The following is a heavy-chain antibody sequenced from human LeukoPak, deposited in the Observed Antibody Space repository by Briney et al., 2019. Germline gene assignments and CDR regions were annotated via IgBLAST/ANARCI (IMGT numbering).Heavy chain of an antibody. J-gene: IGHJ4*02. Sequence: ASVKVSCKASGYTFTSYGINWVRQAPGQGLEWMGWMNPNSGNTGYAQKFQGRVTMTRNTSISTAYMELSSLRSEDTAVYYCARGRRDNWKARSTYYFDYWGQGTLVTVSS. CDR1: GYTFTSYG. CDR3: ARGRRDNWKARSTYYFDY. V-gene: IGHV1-8*02. CDR2: MNPNSGNT. D-gene: IGHD1-1*01.